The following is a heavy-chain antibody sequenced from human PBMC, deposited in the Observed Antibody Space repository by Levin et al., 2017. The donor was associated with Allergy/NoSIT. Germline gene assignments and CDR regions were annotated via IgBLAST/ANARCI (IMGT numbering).Heavy chain of an antibody. CDR3: ARVSTTRRITMVRGVFFDY. CDR2: IPPRGRP. V-gene: IGHV4-34*01. D-gene: IGHD3-10*01. Sequence: PSAPLSLPFAVYGGSFSGYYWSWIRQPPGPFLSFLWAIPPRGRPNSHPSLKSRVTISVDTSKNQFSLKLSSVTAAYTAVYYCARVSTTRRITMVRGVFFDYWGHGTLVTVSS. J-gene: IGHJ4*01. CDR1: GGSFSGYY.